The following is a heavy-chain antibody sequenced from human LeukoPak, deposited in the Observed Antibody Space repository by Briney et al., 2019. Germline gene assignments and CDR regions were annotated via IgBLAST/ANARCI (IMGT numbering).Heavy chain of an antibody. CDR3: ARGHSGSYQRDDAFDI. V-gene: IGHV3-21*01. CDR1: GFTFSSYS. J-gene: IGHJ3*02. CDR2: ISGSSNYI. D-gene: IGHD1-26*01. Sequence: GGSLRLSCAASGFTFSSYSMDWVRQAPGKGLEWVSSISGSSNYIYYADSVKGRFTISRDNAKNSLYLQMNSLRAEDTAVYYCARGHSGSYQRDDAFDIWGQGTMVTVSS.